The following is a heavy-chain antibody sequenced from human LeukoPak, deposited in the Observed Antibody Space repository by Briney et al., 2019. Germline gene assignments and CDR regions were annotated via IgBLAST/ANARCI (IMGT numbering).Heavy chain of an antibody. D-gene: IGHD1-26*01. CDR3: ARDGIVGATTTGDY. V-gene: IGHV3-7*01. CDR2: IKQDGSEK. J-gene: IGHJ4*02. CDR1: GFTFSSYW. Sequence: PGGSLRLSCAASGFTFSSYWMSWVRQAPGKGLEWVANIKQDGSEKYYVDSVKGRFTISRDNAKNSLYLQMNSLRAEDTAVYYCARDGIVGATTTGDYWGQGTLVTVSS.